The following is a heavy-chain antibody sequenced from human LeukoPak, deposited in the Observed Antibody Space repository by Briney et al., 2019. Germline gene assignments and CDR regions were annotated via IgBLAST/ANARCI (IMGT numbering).Heavy chain of an antibody. J-gene: IGHJ4*02. Sequence: ASVKVSCKASGSTFTDYYMHWVRQAPGQGLEWMGWINPNSGGTNYAQKFQGRVTMTRDTSISTAYMELSKLRSDDTAVYYCARGLYTYYDFWSGGGKFDYWGQGTLVTVSS. D-gene: IGHD3-3*01. CDR3: ARGLYTYYDFWSGGGKFDY. CDR1: GSTFTDYY. CDR2: INPNSGGT. V-gene: IGHV1-2*02.